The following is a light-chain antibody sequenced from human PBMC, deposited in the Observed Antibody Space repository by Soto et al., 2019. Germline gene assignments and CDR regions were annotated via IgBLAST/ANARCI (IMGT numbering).Light chain of an antibody. CDR2: KAS. J-gene: IGKJ5*01. CDR3: KQYNSYSIT. V-gene: IGKV1-5*03. Sequence: DIQMTQSPSTLSASVRDRVTITCRASQSIGTWLAWYQQKPGKAPKLLIYKASYLQSGVPSRFSGSGSGTDFTLTISSLQPDDFATYFCKQYNSYSITFGLGTRLEIK. CDR1: QSIGTW.